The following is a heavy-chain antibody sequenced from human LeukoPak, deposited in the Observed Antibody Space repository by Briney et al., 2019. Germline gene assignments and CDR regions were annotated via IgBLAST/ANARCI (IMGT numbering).Heavy chain of an antibody. CDR2: IYTSGST. D-gene: IGHD3-3*01. V-gene: IGHV4-4*07. J-gene: IGHJ2*01. CDR3: ASIWSGYHYWYFDL. Sequence: SETLSLTCTVSGGSISSYYWSWIRQPAGKGLEWIGRIYTSGSTNYNPSLKSRVTMSVDTSKSQFSLKLSSVTAADTAVYYCASIWSGYHYWYFDLWGRGTLVTVSS. CDR1: GGSISSYY.